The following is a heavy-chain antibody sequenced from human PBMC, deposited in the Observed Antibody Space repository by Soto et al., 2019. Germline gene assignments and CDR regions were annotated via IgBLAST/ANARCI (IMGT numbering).Heavy chain of an antibody. V-gene: IGHV3-30*18. CDR1: GFTFSSYG. J-gene: IGHJ6*02. CDR3: AKDPSRLLWFGELGMDV. D-gene: IGHD3-10*01. Sequence: GGSLRLSCAASGFTFSSYGMHWVRQAPGKGLEWVAVISYDGSNKYYADSVKGRFTISRDNSKNTLYLQMNSLRAEDTAVYYCAKDPSRLLWFGELGMDVWGQGTTVTVSS. CDR2: ISYDGSNK.